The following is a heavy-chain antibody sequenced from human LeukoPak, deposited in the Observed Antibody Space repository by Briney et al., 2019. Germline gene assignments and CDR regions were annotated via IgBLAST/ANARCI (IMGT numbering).Heavy chain of an antibody. J-gene: IGHJ4*02. Sequence: PGGSLRLSCAASGFTLSSYAMSWVRQAPGKGLEWVSAISGSGGSTYYADSVKGRFTISRDNSKNTLYLQMNSLRAEDTAVYYCAKDLIRAEGSTDYWGQGTLVTVSS. CDR1: GFTLSSYA. D-gene: IGHD3-10*01. CDR2: ISGSGGST. V-gene: IGHV3-23*01. CDR3: AKDLIRAEGSTDY.